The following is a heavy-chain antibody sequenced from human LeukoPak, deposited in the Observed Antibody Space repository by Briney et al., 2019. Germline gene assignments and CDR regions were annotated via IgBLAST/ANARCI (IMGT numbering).Heavy chain of an antibody. J-gene: IGHJ4*02. D-gene: IGHD1-26*01. CDR3: ALAYREDYFGY. CDR2: ISGSGGST. Sequence: PGGSLRLSCAASGFTFSSYAMSWVRQAPGKGLEWVSPISGSGGSTYYADSVKGRFTISRDNSKNTLYLQMNSLRAEDTAVYYCALAYREDYFGYWGQGTLVTVSS. CDR1: GFTFSSYA. V-gene: IGHV3-23*01.